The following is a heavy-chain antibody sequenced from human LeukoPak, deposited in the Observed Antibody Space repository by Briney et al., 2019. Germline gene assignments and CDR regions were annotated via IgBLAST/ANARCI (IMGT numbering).Heavy chain of an antibody. CDR2: INHSGGT. V-gene: IGHV4-34*01. CDR3: ARVVARYCSGGSCYPYYYYYGMDV. CDR1: GGSFSGYY. Sequence: SETLSLTCAVYGGSFSGYYWSWIRQPPGKGLEWIGEINHSGGTNYNPSLKSRVTISVDTSKNQFSLKLSSVTAADTAVYYCARVVARYCSGGSCYPYYYYYGMDVWGQGTTVTVSS. J-gene: IGHJ6*02. D-gene: IGHD2-15*01.